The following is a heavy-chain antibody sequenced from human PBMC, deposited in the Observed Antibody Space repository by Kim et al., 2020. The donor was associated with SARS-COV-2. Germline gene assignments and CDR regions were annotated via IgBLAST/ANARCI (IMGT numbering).Heavy chain of an antibody. V-gene: IGHV1-69*13. J-gene: IGHJ6*02. Sequence: SVKVSCKASGGTFSSYAISWVRQAPGQGLEWMGGIIPIFGTANYAQKFQGRVTITADEPTSTAYMELSSLRSEDTAVYYCATQIAAAGNYYYGMDVWGQGTTVTVSS. CDR3: ATQIAAAGNYYYGMDV. CDR1: GGTFSSYA. D-gene: IGHD6-13*01. CDR2: IIPIFGTA.